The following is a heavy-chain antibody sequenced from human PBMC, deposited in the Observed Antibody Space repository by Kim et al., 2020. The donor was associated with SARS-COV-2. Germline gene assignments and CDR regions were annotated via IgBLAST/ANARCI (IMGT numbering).Heavy chain of an antibody. CDR2: INPNSGGT. CDR1: GYTFTGYY. Sequence: ASVKVSCKASGYTFTGYYMHWVRQAPGQGLVWMGWINPNSGGTNYAQKFQGRVTMTRDTSISTAYMELSRLRSDDTAVYYCAREGGDYYDFWSGYLYLIPAYYYYGMDVWGQGTTVTVSS. V-gene: IGHV1-2*02. J-gene: IGHJ6*02. CDR3: AREGGDYYDFWSGYLYLIPAYYYYGMDV. D-gene: IGHD3-3*01.